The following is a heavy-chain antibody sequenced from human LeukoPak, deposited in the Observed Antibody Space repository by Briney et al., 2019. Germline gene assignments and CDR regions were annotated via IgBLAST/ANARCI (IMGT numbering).Heavy chain of an antibody. CDR1: GFTFSSYG. V-gene: IGHV3-30*18. Sequence: GGSLRLSCAASGFTFSSYGMHWVRQAPGKGLEWVAVISYDGSNKYYADSVKGRFTISRDNSKNTLYLQMNSLRAEDTAVYYCAKEAVVMGAFDIWGQGTMVTVSS. CDR3: AKEAVVMGAFDI. J-gene: IGHJ3*02. D-gene: IGHD4-23*01. CDR2: ISYDGSNK.